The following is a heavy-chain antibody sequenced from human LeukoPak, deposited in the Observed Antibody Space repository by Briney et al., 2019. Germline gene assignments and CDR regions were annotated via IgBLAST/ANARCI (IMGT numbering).Heavy chain of an antibody. V-gene: IGHV3-74*01. CDR1: GFTLSSYW. D-gene: IGHD5-18*01. CDR2: INTDGSSA. J-gene: IGHJ4*02. CDR3: GSDTVLGY. Sequence: PGGSLRLSCAASGFTLSSYWMHWVRQAPGKGLVWVSRINTDGSSATYADSVKGRFTISRDNAKNTVYLQMNSLRVEDTAVYYCGSDTVLGYWGQGTLVTASS.